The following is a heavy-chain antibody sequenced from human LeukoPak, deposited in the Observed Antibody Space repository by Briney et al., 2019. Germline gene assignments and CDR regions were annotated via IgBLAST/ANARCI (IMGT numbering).Heavy chain of an antibody. D-gene: IGHD5-18*01. CDR3: GKTTVGYSSGQKPAWPVDY. CDR2: IFGSGGSP. J-gene: IGHJ4*02. Sequence: GGSLRLSCAASGFTFGSHAMGWVRQAPGKGLEWVAGIFGSGGSPHYADSVKGRFTISRDNSRNTVYLQINSLRAEDTAVYYCGKTTVGYSSGQKPAWPVDYWGQGTLVTVSS. CDR1: GFTFGSHA. V-gene: IGHV3-23*01.